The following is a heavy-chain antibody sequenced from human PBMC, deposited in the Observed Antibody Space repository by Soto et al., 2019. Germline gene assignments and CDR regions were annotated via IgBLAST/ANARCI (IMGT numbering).Heavy chain of an antibody. J-gene: IGHJ4*02. CDR2: ITSKAYGGTT. V-gene: IGHV3-49*03. CDR3: TRDRSTGVTLIFDY. CDR1: GFTFGNYA. D-gene: IGHD5-18*01. Sequence: GSLRLSCTGSGFTFGNYAMSWFRQAPGKGLEWVGFITSKAYGGTTEYAASVKGRFTISRDDSKSIGYLQMNSLKTEDTAVFFFTRDRSTGVTLIFDYWGGEPRVTVPS.